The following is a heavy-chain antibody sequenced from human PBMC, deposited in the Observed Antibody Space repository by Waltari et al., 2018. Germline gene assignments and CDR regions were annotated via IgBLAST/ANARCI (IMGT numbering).Heavy chain of an antibody. J-gene: IGHJ5*02. D-gene: IGHD2-15*01. CDR3: AKGTELLLVGGWFDP. V-gene: IGHV3-9*03. CDR2: ISWNSGSI. CDR1: GFTFDDYA. Sequence: EVQLVESGGGLVQPGRSLRLSCAASGFTFDDYAMHWVRQPPGKGLEWVSGISWNSGSIGYADSVKGRFTISRDNAKNSLYLQMNSLRAEDMALYYCAKGTELLLVGGWFDPWGQGTLVTVSS.